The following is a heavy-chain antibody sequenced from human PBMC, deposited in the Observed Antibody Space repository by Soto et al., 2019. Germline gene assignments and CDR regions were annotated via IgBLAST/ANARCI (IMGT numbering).Heavy chain of an antibody. D-gene: IGHD3-22*01. CDR3: AKGGRYYDSSGPWFDP. J-gene: IGHJ5*02. CDR2: ISYDGSNK. Sequence: PGGSLRLSCAASGFTFSSYGMHWVRQAPGKGLEWVAVISYDGSNKYYADSVKGRFTISRDNSKNTLYLQMNSLRAEDTAVYYCAKGGRYYDSSGPWFDPWGQGTLVTAPQ. CDR1: GFTFSSYG. V-gene: IGHV3-30*18.